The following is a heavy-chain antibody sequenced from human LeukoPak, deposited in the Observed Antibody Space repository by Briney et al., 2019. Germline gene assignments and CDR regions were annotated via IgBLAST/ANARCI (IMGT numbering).Heavy chain of an antibody. Sequence: ASVQVSCHASGYTFTSYDINWVRPATGQGLEWMGWMNPNSGNTGYAQKFQGRVTITTDESTSTAYMELSSLRSEDTAVYYCARAIFSGWGYFDYWGQGTLVTVSS. CDR1: GYTFTSYD. D-gene: IGHD6-19*01. CDR2: MNPNSGNT. V-gene: IGHV1-8*03. CDR3: ARAIFSGWGYFDY. J-gene: IGHJ4*02.